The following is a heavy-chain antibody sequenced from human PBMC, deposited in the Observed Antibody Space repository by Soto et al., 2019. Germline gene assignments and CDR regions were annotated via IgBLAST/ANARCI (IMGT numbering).Heavy chain of an antibody. CDR1: GGSFSGYY. V-gene: IGHV4-34*01. Sequence: PSETLSLTCAVYGGSFSGYYWSWIRQPPGKGLEWIGEINHSGSTNYNPSLKSRVTISVDTSKNQFSLKLSSVTAADTAVYYCARVLVRIAAAGIRTYNWFDPWGQGTRVTVSS. CDR3: ARVLVRIAAAGIRTYNWFDP. D-gene: IGHD6-13*01. J-gene: IGHJ5*02. CDR2: INHSGST.